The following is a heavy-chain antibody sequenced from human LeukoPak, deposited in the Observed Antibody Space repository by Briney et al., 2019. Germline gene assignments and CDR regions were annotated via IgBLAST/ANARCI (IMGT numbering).Heavy chain of an antibody. D-gene: IGHD6-19*01. J-gene: IGHJ6*02. CDR3: ARGPYSSGWSNYYYGMDV. CDR2: INHSGST. Sequence: SETLSLTCTVSGGSISSSSYYWGWIRQPPGKGLEWIGEINHSGSTNYNPSLKSRVTISVDTSKNQFSLKLSSVTAADTAVYYCARGPYSSGWSNYYYGMDVWGQGTTVTVSS. V-gene: IGHV4-39*07. CDR1: GGSISSSSYY.